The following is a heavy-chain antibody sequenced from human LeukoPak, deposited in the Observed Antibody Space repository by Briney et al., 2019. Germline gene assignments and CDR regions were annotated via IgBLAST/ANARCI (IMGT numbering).Heavy chain of an antibody. V-gene: IGHV4-39*07. Sequence: SETLSLTCTVSGGSISSSSYYWGWIRQPPGKGLEWIGSIYYSGSTYYNPSLKSRVTISVDRSKNQFSLKLSSVTAADTAVYYCASYCSSTSCYIWFDPWGQGTLVTVSS. CDR1: GGSISSSSYY. D-gene: IGHD2-2*02. CDR2: IYYSGST. J-gene: IGHJ5*02. CDR3: ASYCSSTSCYIWFDP.